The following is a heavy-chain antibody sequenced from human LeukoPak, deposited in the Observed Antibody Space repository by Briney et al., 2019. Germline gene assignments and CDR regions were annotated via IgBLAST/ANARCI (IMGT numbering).Heavy chain of an antibody. D-gene: IGHD3-9*01. Sequence: GGSLRLSCAASGFTFSNYAMSWVRQAPAKGLEWVSAITGSGGNTYYAASVKGRFTISRDNSKNTVFLQMNSLRAEDPAVYYCAKWGDYDVLTGYYVSDYWGQGTLVTVSS. CDR3: AKWGDYDVLTGYYVSDY. J-gene: IGHJ4*02. CDR1: GFTFSNYA. V-gene: IGHV3-23*01. CDR2: ITGSGGNT.